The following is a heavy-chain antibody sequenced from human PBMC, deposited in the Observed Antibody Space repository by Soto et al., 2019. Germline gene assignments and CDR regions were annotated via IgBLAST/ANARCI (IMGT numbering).Heavy chain of an antibody. CDR3: AHRVLRAVFGLVTTTAIYFDF. CDR2: IFWDDDK. CDR1: GFSLTTSGVG. V-gene: IGHV2-5*02. Sequence: QITLNESGPTVVKPTETLTLTCTFSGFSLTTSGVGVGWVRQSPVKAPEWLAFIFWDDDKPYSTSLKIRLTITKDTSKNQVVLTIANVDPADTATYYCAHRVLRAVFGLVTTTAIYFDFCGQGTPVAVSS. D-gene: IGHD3-3*01. J-gene: IGHJ4*02.